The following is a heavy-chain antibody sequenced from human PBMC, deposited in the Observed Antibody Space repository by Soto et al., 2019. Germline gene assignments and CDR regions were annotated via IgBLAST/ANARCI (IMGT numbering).Heavy chain of an antibody. V-gene: IGHV3-21*06. CDR2: ISSTTNYI. CDR3: ARESGDLTSNFDY. CDR1: GFTFTRYS. D-gene: IGHD3-10*01. J-gene: IGHJ4*02. Sequence: GGSLRLSCAASGFTFTRYSMNWVRQAPGKGLEWVSSISSTTNYIYYGDSMKGRFTISRDNAKNSLYLEMNSLRAEDTAVYYCARESGDLTSNFDYWGQGTLVTVSS.